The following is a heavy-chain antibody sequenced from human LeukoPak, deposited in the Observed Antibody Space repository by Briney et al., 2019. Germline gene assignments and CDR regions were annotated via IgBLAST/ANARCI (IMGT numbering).Heavy chain of an antibody. CDR2: IYYSGST. CDR1: GGSISSYY. D-gene: IGHD1-26*01. J-gene: IGHJ4*02. V-gene: IGHV4-59*01. Sequence: PSETLSLTCTVSGGSISSYYWSWIRQPPGKGLEWIGYIYYSGSTNYNPSLKSRVTISVNTSKNQFSLKLSSVTAADTAVYYCAGSGSYSVPVYYFDHWGQGTLVTVSS. CDR3: AGSGSYSVPVYYFDH.